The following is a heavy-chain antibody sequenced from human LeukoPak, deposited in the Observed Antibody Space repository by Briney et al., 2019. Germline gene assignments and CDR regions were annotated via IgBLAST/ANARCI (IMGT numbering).Heavy chain of an antibody. CDR3: AREAYDYVWGSGPGAFDI. V-gene: IGHV3-21*04. D-gene: IGHD3-16*01. Sequence: GGSLRLSCAASGFTFSSYSMNWVRQAPGKGLEWVSSISSSSSYIYYADSLKGRFTISRDNAKNSLYLQMNSLRAEDTALYYCAREAYDYVWGSGPGAFDIWGQGTMVTVSS. CDR2: ISSSSSYI. CDR1: GFTFSSYS. J-gene: IGHJ3*02.